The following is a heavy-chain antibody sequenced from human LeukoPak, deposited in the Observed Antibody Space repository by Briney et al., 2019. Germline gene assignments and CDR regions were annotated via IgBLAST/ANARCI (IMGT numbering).Heavy chain of an antibody. Sequence: GSLRLSFAASGFRFYTYYMGWVRPAPGKGLESVAMISRDGSEKYYVDSVKGRFTISRDNAMNSLYLQMNSLSADDTAVYYCAWLVREPAYWGQGTPVTVST. CDR1: GFRFYTYY. CDR2: ISRDGSEK. D-gene: IGHD1-14*01. J-gene: IGHJ4*02. CDR3: AWLVREPAY. V-gene: IGHV3-7*01.